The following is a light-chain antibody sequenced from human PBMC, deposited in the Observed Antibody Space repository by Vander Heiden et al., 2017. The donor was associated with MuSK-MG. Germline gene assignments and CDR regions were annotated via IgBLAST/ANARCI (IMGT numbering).Light chain of an antibody. CDR3: QQYYSYPLT. CDR1: QGISSN. Sequence: AIRMTPSPSSFSASTGDRVTLTCRASQGISSNLAWYQQKPGKAPKLLIYAASTLQSGVPARFSGSGSGTEFTLTISCLQSEDFATYYCQQYYSYPLTFGGGTKVEIK. J-gene: IGKJ4*01. V-gene: IGKV1-8*01. CDR2: AAS.